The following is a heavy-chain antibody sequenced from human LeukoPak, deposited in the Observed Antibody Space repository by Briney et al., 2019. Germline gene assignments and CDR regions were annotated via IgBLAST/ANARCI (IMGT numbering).Heavy chain of an antibody. D-gene: IGHD2-2*02. J-gene: IGHJ5*02. V-gene: IGHV1-69*13. CDR2: IIPILGTA. CDR3: ARDRPGRYCSSTRCYMASPFDP. Sequence: ASVKVSCKASRGTFSSYAISWVRQAPGQGLEWMGGIIPILGTANYAQKFQGRVAITADEFTSTAYMELSSLRSEDTAVYYCARDRPGRYCSSTRCYMASPFDPWGQGTLVTVSS. CDR1: RGTFSSYA.